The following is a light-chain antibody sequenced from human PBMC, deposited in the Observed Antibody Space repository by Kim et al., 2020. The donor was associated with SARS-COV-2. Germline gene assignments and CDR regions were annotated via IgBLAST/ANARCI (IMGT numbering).Light chain of an antibody. V-gene: IGKV3-11*01. Sequence: EIVLTQSPATLSLSPGERATLSCGASQSVSSYLAWYQQKPGQAPRLLIYDASNRATGIPARFSGSGSGTDFTLTISSLEPEDFAVYYCKQRSNWPPFTLVAGTKRDI. J-gene: IGKJ3*01. CDR1: QSVSSY. CDR3: KQRSNWPPFT. CDR2: DAS.